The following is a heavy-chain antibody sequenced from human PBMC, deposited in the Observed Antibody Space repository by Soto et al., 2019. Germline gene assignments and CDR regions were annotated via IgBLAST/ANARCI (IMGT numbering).Heavy chain of an antibody. Sequence: GGSLRLSSAASGPTVSTNSLTWVRQLPGKGMVWVLAIYLGGSTYYADSVNARFIISRDNSQNTLYLAMNSLRAAQTAVHYFGRGTASRITILRIPPPMRGFDIWGQGTMVTVSS. J-gene: IGHJ3*02. CDR2: IYLGGST. D-gene: IGHD3-10*01. V-gene: IGHV3-53*01. CDR1: GPTVSTNS. CDR3: GRGTASRITILRIPPPMRGFDI.